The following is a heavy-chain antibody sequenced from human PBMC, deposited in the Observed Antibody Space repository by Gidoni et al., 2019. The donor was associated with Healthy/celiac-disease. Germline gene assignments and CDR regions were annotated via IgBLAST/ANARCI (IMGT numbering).Heavy chain of an antibody. D-gene: IGHD2-15*01. CDR3: ARDDCSGGSCYYYYYGMDV. CDR2: ISAYNGNT. V-gene: IGHV1-18*01. Sequence: QVQLVQSGAEVKKPGASVKVSCKASGSTFTSYGSSWVRQAPGQGLEWMGWISAYNGNTSYAQKLQGRVTMTADKSTSTAYMELRSLRSDDTAVYYCARDDCSGGSCYYYYYGMDVWGQGTTVTVSS. J-gene: IGHJ6*02. CDR1: GSTFTSYG.